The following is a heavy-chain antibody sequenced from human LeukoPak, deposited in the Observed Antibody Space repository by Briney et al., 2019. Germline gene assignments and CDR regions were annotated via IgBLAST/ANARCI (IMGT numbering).Heavy chain of an antibody. D-gene: IGHD2-15*01. J-gene: IGHJ5*02. CDR1: GYTFTSYD. Sequence: ASVKVSCKASGYTFTSYDINWVRQATGQGLEWMGWINPNSGGTNYAQKFQGRVTMTRDTSISTAYMELSRLRSDDTAVYYCARVARGYCSGGSCYSGWFDPWGQGTLVTVSS. CDR3: ARVARGYCSGGSCYSGWFDP. V-gene: IGHV1-2*02. CDR2: INPNSGGT.